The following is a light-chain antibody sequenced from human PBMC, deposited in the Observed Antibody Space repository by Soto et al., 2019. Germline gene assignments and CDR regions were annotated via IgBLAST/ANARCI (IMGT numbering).Light chain of an antibody. Sequence: EIVVPQSPATLSVSPGERFTLACISSQSVSSSLAWYQQRPGQAPRLLIYDTSTRAPGIAARFSGSGSGTEFTLTISSLQSEDVAVYYCQQYVHWPPGTFGQGTKVDIK. V-gene: IGKV3-15*01. CDR1: QSVSSS. CDR3: QQYVHWPPGT. J-gene: IGKJ1*01. CDR2: DTS.